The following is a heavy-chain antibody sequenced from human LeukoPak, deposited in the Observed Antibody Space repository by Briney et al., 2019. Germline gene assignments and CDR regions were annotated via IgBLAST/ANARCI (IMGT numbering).Heavy chain of an antibody. V-gene: IGHV3-30*02. D-gene: IGHD1-26*01. J-gene: IGHJ4*02. Sequence: GGSLRLSWAASGFTFSSYGMHWVRQAPGKGLEWVAFIRYDGSNKYYADSVKGRFTISRDNSKNTLYLQMNSLRAEDTAVYYCAKDGVGATIFDYWGQGTLVTVSS. CDR1: GFTFSSYG. CDR2: IRYDGSNK. CDR3: AKDGVGATIFDY.